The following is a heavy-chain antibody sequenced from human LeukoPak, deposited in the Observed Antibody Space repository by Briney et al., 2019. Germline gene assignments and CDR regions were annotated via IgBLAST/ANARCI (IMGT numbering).Heavy chain of an antibody. CDR1: GYSFTSYW. Sequence: ESLKISCKGSGYSFTSYWIGWVRQMPGKGLEWMGIIYPGDSDTRYSPSFQGQVTISADKSISTAYLQWSSLKASDTAMYYCARQRWAYCNSTSCSRDPYYFDYWGQGTLVTVSS. V-gene: IGHV5-51*01. CDR2: IYPGDSDT. D-gene: IGHD2-2*01. J-gene: IGHJ4*02. CDR3: ARQRWAYCNSTSCSRDPYYFDY.